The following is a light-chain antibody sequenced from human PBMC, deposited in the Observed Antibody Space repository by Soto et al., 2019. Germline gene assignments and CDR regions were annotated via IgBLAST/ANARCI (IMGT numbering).Light chain of an antibody. Sequence: EVVMTQSAATLSVSPGERATLSCRASESVSRNLAWYQQKPGQAPRLLIYDASTRATGIPDRFSGGGSGTEFTLTISSLQSEDFVVYYCQQYNSWPPITFGHGTRMEI. J-gene: IGKJ5*01. CDR3: QQYNSWPPIT. V-gene: IGKV3-15*01. CDR2: DAS. CDR1: ESVSRN.